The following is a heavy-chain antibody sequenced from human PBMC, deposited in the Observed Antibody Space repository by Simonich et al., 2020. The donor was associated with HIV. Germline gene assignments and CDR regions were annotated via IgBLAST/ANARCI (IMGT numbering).Heavy chain of an antibody. CDR1: GGSFSGYY. D-gene: IGHD3-10*01. Sequence: QLQLQQWGAGLLKPSETLSLNCAVYGGSFSGYYWSWIRQPPGKGLEWIGEINHSGRTNYNPSPKSRVTIAVDTSKNQFSLKVTSVTAADTALYYCARGKCISMDRGVIHPLFDYWGQGTLVTVSS. V-gene: IGHV4-34*02. CDR3: ARGKCISMDRGVIHPLFDY. J-gene: IGHJ4*02. CDR2: INHSGRT.